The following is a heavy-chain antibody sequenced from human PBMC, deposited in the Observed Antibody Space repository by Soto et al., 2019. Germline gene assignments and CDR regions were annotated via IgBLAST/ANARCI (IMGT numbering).Heavy chain of an antibody. D-gene: IGHD3-10*01. V-gene: IGHV3-48*03. CDR2: ISSGGGTT. CDR1: GFTFSSYE. Sequence: GGSLRLSCAASGFTFSSYEMNWVRQAPGKGLEWVSDISSGGGTTYYADSMKGRFTISRDNAKNSLYLQMNSLRAEDTALYYCAREYGSGFPVYWGQGTLVTVSS. CDR3: AREYGSGFPVY. J-gene: IGHJ4*02.